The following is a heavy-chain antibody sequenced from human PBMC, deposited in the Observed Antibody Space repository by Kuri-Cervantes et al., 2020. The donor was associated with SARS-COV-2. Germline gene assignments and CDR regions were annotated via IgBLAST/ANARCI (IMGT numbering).Heavy chain of an antibody. V-gene: IGHV4-39*07. Sequence: SETLSLTCTVSGGSIRSGSYYWGWIRQSPGKGLEWIGSIYYSGSTLYNPSLKSRLTISVDTSKKQFSLNLSSVTAADTAVYYCARDRGRIAAAGIGWFDPWGQGTLVTVSS. CDR1: GGSIRSGSYY. CDR3: ARDRGRIAAAGIGWFDP. CDR2: IYYSGST. J-gene: IGHJ5*02. D-gene: IGHD6-13*01.